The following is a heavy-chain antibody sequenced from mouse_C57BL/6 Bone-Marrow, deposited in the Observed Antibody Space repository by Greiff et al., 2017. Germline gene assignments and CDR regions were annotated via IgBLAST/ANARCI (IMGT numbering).Heavy chain of an antibody. V-gene: IGHV5-6*01. Sequence: EVQRVESGGDLVKPGGSLKLSCAASGFTFSSYGMSWVRQTPDKRLEWVATISSGGSYTYYPDSVKGRFTLSRDTAKNTRNLQMSRLKSEDTAMYYCAIGLVDAMDYWGQGTSVTVSS. J-gene: IGHJ4*01. CDR2: ISSGGSYT. CDR1: GFTFSSYG. CDR3: AIGLVDAMDY.